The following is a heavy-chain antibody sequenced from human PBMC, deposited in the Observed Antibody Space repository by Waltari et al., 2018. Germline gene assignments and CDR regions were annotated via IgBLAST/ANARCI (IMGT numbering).Heavy chain of an antibody. CDR3: ARGLRGSGICLY. CDR1: GGTLSSYA. D-gene: IGHD2-21*02. V-gene: IGHV1-69*08. CDR2: IIPIVGTA. J-gene: IGHJ4*02. Sequence: QVQLVQSGAEVKKPGSSVKVSCKASGGTLSSYAISWVRQAPGQGLEWMGRIIPIVGTATYAQKFQGRVTITADKSTSTAYMELSSLRSEDTAVYYCARGLRGSGICLYWGQGTLVTVSS.